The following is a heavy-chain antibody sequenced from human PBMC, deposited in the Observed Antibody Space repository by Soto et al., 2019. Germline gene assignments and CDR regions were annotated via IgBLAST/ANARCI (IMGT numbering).Heavy chain of an antibody. V-gene: IGHV1-46*01. J-gene: IGHJ6*02. CDR1: GDTLSSYY. D-gene: IGHD2-8*01. Sequence: GGPVEVSRTSSGDTLSSYYMDLVRKAPGQRVEGVGKIQPSGGSTSYAQKFQGRVTMTRDTSTSTVYMELSSLRSEDTAVYYCARGEGYCTNGVCYWEGEYYYYGMDVWRQGTTVTVSS. CDR2: IQPSGGST. CDR3: ARGEGYCTNGVCYWEGEYYYYGMDV.